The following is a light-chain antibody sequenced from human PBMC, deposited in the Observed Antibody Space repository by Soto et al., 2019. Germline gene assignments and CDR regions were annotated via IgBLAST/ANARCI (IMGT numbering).Light chain of an antibody. CDR2: GAS. CDR1: QSVSSN. CDR3: QQYNSYSRT. V-gene: IGKV3-15*01. Sequence: MTQSPSTLSVSPGERATLSCRASQSVSSNLAWYQQKPGQAPRLLIYGASTRATGIPARFSGSGSGTEFTLTISSLQSEDFATYYCQQYNSYSRTFGQGTKVDIK. J-gene: IGKJ1*01.